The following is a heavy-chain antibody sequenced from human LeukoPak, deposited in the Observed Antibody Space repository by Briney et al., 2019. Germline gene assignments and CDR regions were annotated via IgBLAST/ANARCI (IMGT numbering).Heavy chain of an antibody. CDR1: GGSISSSSYY. J-gene: IGHJ4*02. Sequence: SETLSLTCTVSGGSISSSSYYWGWIRQPPGKGLEWIGSIYYSGSTYYNPSLKSRVTISVDTSKNQFSLKLSSVTAADTAVYYCARVMVSSGSYYEGDYFDYWGQGTLVTVSS. V-gene: IGHV4-39*07. CDR3: ARVMVSSGSYYEGDYFDY. CDR2: IYYSGST. D-gene: IGHD1-26*01.